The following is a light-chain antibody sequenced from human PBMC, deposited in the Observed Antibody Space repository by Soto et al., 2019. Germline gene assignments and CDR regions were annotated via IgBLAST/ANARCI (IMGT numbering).Light chain of an antibody. Sequence: EIVLTQSPATLSLSPGDRATLFCRASQSVGGYLGWYQQRPGQAPRLLIYDASNRATDIPARFSGSGPGTEFTLTVSSLQYAHFAEFHCQQYNNWPQTCGQGTKVHI. CDR3: QQYNNWPQT. V-gene: IGKV3-15*01. CDR2: DAS. J-gene: IGKJ1*01. CDR1: QSVGGY.